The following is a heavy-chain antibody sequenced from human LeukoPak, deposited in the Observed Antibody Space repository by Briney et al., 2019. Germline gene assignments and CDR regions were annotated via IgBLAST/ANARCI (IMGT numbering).Heavy chain of an antibody. CDR1: GFTFSSYG. J-gene: IGHJ4*02. D-gene: IGHD2-2*01. CDR2: IRYDGSNK. CDR3: AKIPTGGIVVVPAALDY. V-gene: IGHV3-30*02. Sequence: PGGSLRLSCAASGFTFSSYGMHWVRQARGKGLEWVAFIRYDGSNKYYADSVKGRFTISRDNSKNTLYLQMNSLRAEDTAVYYCAKIPTGGIVVVPAALDYWGQGNLVTVSS.